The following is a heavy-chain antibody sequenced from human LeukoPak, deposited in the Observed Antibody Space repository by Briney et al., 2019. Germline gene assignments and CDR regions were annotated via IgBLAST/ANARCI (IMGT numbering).Heavy chain of an antibody. D-gene: IGHD1-26*01. J-gene: IGHJ4*02. CDR1: GFTFSIYG. CDR2: IWNDGSNK. Sequence: GGSLRLSCAASGFTFSIYGMHWVRQSPGKGLEWVAVIWNDGSNKYYADSVRGRFTISRDNSKNTLFLQMNSLRAEDTAVYYCARASGSYDYWGQGTLVTVSS. V-gene: IGHV3-33*01. CDR3: ARASGSYDY.